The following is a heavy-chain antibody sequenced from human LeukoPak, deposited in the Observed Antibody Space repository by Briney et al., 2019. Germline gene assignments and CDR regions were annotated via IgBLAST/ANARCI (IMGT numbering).Heavy chain of an antibody. Sequence: GGSLRLSCAASGFTVDTYWMTWVRQAPGKGLEWVASIKQDGSEKYYVDSVKGRFTISRDNAKSSLYLQMNSLRAEDTALYHCARHSPLWGYWGQGTLVTVSS. D-gene: IGHD7-27*01. CDR2: IKQDGSEK. V-gene: IGHV3-7*04. CDR3: ARHSPLWGY. CDR1: GFTVDTYW. J-gene: IGHJ4*02.